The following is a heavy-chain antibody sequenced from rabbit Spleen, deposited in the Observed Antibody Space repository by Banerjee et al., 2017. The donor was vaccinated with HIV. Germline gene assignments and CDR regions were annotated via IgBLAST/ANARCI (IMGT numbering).Heavy chain of an antibody. D-gene: IGHD6-1*01. CDR1: GFSFSDRDV. Sequence: QEQLVESGGGLVKPEGSLTLTCKASGFSFSDRDVMCWVRQAPGKGLEWIGCIAAGSPTTYSASWAKGRFTITRSTSLNTVTLQMTSLTAADTATYFCARDDDNTYAGFALWGPGTLVTVS. V-gene: IGHV1S47*01. CDR3: ARDDDNTYAGFAL. CDR2: IAAGSPTT. J-gene: IGHJ4*01.